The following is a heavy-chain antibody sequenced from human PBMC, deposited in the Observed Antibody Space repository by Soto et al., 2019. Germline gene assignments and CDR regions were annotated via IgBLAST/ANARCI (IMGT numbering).Heavy chain of an antibody. Sequence: PGGSLRLSCAVSGFTFSSYSMNWVRQAPGKGLEWVSPITHSGGRTYYADSVKGRFTISRDNSKNTLYLQMNSLRAEDTAVYYCAKDPLIPMTAIDMAFDYWGQGTLVTVSS. V-gene: IGHV3-23*01. CDR3: AKDPLIPMTAIDMAFDY. D-gene: IGHD2-21*02. CDR1: GFTFSSYS. J-gene: IGHJ4*02. CDR2: ITHSGGRT.